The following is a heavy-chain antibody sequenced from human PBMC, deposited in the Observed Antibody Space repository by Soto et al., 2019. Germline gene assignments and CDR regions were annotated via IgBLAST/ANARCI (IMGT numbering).Heavy chain of an antibody. Sequence: QVQLVQSRAEVKKTGSSVKVSCKAAGGTFSSYAISWGRQTHGQGLEWMGGNPPISGTANYAQKFQGRVTITADESTSTAYMELSSLRSEDTAVYYCARDRPTMVRGVYYYYYGMDVWGQGTTVTVSS. D-gene: IGHD3-10*01. CDR2: NPPISGTA. CDR3: ARDRPTMVRGVYYYYYGMDV. V-gene: IGHV1-69*12. CDR1: GGTFSSYA. J-gene: IGHJ6*02.